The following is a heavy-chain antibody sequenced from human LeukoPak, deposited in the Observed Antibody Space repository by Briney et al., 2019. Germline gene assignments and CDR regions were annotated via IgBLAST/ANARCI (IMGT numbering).Heavy chain of an antibody. CDR3: ARTPPSLWGSYRWIFDY. CDR2: IYYSGST. D-gene: IGHD3-16*02. J-gene: IGHJ4*02. CDR1: GGSISSGGFY. Sequence: PSQTLSLTCTVSGGSISSGGFYWSWIRQHPGQGLEWIGYIYYSGSTYYNPSLKSRVTISVYTSKNQFSLKLGSVTAADTAVYYCARTPPSLWGSYRWIFDYWGQGTLVTVS. V-gene: IGHV4-31*03.